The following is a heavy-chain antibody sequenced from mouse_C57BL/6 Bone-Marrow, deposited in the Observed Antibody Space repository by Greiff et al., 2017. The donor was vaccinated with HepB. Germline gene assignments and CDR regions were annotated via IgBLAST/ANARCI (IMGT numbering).Heavy chain of an antibody. CDR1: GFTFSSYA. CDR3: ARPPYYSNPAWFAY. CDR2: ISDGGSYT. D-gene: IGHD2-5*01. J-gene: IGHJ3*01. Sequence: EVQVVESGGGLVKPGGSLKLSCAASGFTFSSYAMSWVRQTPEKRLEWVATISDGGSYTYYPDNVKGRFTISRDNAKNNLYLQMSHLKSEDTAMYYCARPPYYSNPAWFAYWGQGTLVTVSA. V-gene: IGHV5-4*01.